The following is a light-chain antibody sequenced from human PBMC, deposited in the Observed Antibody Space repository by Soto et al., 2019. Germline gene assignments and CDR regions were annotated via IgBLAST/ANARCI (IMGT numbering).Light chain of an antibody. V-gene: IGKV3-11*01. CDR3: QQRSNWSPIFT. CDR1: QSVSSY. CDR2: DAS. J-gene: IGKJ3*01. Sequence: EIVLTQSPATLSLSPGERATLSCRASQSVSSYLAWYQQKPGQAPRLLIYDASNRATGIPARFSGSGSGTDFTLTISSLEPEDVAVYYCQQRSNWSPIFTFGPGTKVDIK.